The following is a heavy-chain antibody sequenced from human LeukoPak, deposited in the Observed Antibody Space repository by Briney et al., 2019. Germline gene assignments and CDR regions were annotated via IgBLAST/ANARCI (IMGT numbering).Heavy chain of an antibody. V-gene: IGHV3-23*01. Sequence: GGSLRLSCAASGFXFSSYAITWVRQAPGKGLEWVSAMTSGGGTYYADSVKGRFTISRDNSKNTLYLQMNSLRAEDTALYYCAGSSSWYFFDYWGQGTLVTVSS. CDR3: AGSSSWYFFDY. CDR2: MTSGGGT. CDR1: GFXFSSYA. D-gene: IGHD6-13*01. J-gene: IGHJ4*02.